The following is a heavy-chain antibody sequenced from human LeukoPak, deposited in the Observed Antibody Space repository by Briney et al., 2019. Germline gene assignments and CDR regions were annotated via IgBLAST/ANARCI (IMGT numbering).Heavy chain of an antibody. D-gene: IGHD2-2*02. J-gene: IGHJ6*03. Sequence: GGSLRLSCAASGFTFSSYAMTWVRQAPGKGLDWVSSIRNSGGSTDYADSVKGRFTISRDNSKNTLHLQMNNLRAEDTAVYYCAKWGFTSCYTGCRYFYMDVWGTGTTVTVSS. V-gene: IGHV3-23*01. CDR3: AKWGFTSCYTGCRYFYMDV. CDR2: IRNSGGST. CDR1: GFTFSSYA.